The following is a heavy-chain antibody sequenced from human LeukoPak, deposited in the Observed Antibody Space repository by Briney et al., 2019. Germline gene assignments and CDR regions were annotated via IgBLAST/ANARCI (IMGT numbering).Heavy chain of an antibody. CDR2: IYFSGST. Sequence: SETLSLTCTVSGGSISSYYWSWIRQPAGKGLEWIGRIYFSGSTNYNPSLKSRVTMSVDTSKNQFSLKLSSVTAADTAVYYCARETSQKGAHYMDVWGKGTTVTISS. CDR1: GGSISSYY. J-gene: IGHJ6*03. D-gene: IGHD3-16*01. CDR3: ARETSQKGAHYMDV. V-gene: IGHV4-4*07.